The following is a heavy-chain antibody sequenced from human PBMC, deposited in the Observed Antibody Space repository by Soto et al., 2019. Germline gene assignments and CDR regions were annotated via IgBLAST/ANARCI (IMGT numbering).Heavy chain of an antibody. CDR3: ALAEEDSDYYYYGMDV. Sequence: PSQTLSLTCVGSGDTVSSNSVAWNWVRQSPSRGLEWLGRTYYRSRWYSDYAVSVRSRIDINADASKNQVSLQQNSVTTEDTAVYYFALAEEDSDYYYYGMDVWGQGTTVTVSS. V-gene: IGHV6-1*01. CDR1: GDTVSSNSVA. CDR2: TYYRSRWYS. J-gene: IGHJ6*02. D-gene: IGHD2-15*01.